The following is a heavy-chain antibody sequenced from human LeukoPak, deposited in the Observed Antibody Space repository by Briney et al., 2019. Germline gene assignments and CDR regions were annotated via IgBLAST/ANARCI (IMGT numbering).Heavy chain of an antibody. CDR1: GASISSYY. Sequence: SETLSLTCTVSGASISSYYWSWIRQPPGKGLEWIGCIYYSGSTNYNPSLKSRVTISVDTSKNQFSLKLSSVTAADTAVYYCARGPTGWGYSYGHLGYWGQGTLVTVSS. D-gene: IGHD5-18*01. J-gene: IGHJ4*02. CDR2: IYYSGST. V-gene: IGHV4-59*01. CDR3: ARGPTGWGYSYGHLGY.